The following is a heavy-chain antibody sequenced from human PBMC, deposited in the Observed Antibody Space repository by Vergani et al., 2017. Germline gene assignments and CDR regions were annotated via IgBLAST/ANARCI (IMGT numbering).Heavy chain of an antibody. D-gene: IGHD6-13*01. CDR1: GGSISSGGYY. CDR3: ARVGGSSWRYYYYGMDV. V-gene: IGHV4-31*03. J-gene: IGHJ6*02. Sequence: QVQLQESGPGLVKPSQTLSLTCTVSGGSISSGGYYWSWIRQPPGKGLEWIGEINHSGSTNYNPSLKSRVTISVDTSKNQFSLKLSSVTAADTAVYYCARVGGSSWRYYYYGMDVWGQGTTVTVSS. CDR2: INHSGST.